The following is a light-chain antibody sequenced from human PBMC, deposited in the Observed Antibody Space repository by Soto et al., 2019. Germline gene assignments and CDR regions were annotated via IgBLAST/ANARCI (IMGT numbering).Light chain of an antibody. Sequence: DIQMTQSPSSLSASVGDRVTITCQASQGINYYLHWYQQKPGKAPKLLIYDASNLETGVPSRFSGSGSGTDFTFTISSLRPEDTATYFCQQYEDLPRTFGQGTKVEIK. J-gene: IGKJ1*01. CDR3: QQYEDLPRT. V-gene: IGKV1-33*01. CDR2: DAS. CDR1: QGINYY.